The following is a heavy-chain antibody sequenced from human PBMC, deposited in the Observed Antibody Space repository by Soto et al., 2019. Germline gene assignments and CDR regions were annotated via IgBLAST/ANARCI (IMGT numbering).Heavy chain of an antibody. V-gene: IGHV3-30-3*01. CDR2: ISYDGSNK. Sequence: HPGGSLRLSCAASGFTFSSYAMHWVRQAPGKGLEWVAVISYDGSNKYYADSVKGRFTISRDNSKNTLYLQMNSLRAEDTAVYYCARDGRTWIQLLQVDYWGQGTLVTVSS. CDR1: GFTFSSYA. J-gene: IGHJ4*02. CDR3: ARDGRTWIQLLQVDY. D-gene: IGHD5-18*01.